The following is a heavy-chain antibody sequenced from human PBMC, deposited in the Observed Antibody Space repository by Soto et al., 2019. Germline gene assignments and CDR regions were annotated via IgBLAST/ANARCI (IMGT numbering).Heavy chain of an antibody. J-gene: IGHJ1*01. CDR3: ARVAGIAVAGTKYFQH. CDR2: ISSSSTI. CDR1: GFTFSSYS. Sequence: GGSLRLSCAASGFTFSSYSMNWVRQAPGKGLEWVSYISSSSTIYYADSVKGRFTISRDNAKNSLYLQMNSLRAEDTAVYYCARVAGIAVAGTKYFQHWGQGTLVTVSS. V-gene: IGHV3-48*01. D-gene: IGHD6-19*01.